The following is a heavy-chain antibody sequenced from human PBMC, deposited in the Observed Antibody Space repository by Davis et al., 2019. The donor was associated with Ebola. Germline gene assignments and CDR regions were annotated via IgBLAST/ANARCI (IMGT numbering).Heavy chain of an antibody. CDR3: TIATSSSWYVR. D-gene: IGHD6-13*01. CDR1: GFTFSSYA. Sequence: GESLKISCAASGFTFSSYAMSWVRQAPGKGLEWVSAISGSGGSTYYADSVKGRFTISRDNSKNTLYVQMNSLRAEDTAVYYCTIATSSSWYVRWGQGTLVTVSS. CDR2: ISGSGGST. J-gene: IGHJ4*02. V-gene: IGHV3-23*01.